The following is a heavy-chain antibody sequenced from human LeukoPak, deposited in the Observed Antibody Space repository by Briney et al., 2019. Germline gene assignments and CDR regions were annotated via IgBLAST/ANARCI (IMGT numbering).Heavy chain of an antibody. D-gene: IGHD6-19*01. Sequence: PSETLSLTCAVYGGSFSGYYWSWIRQPPGKGLEWIGEINHSGSTNYNPSLKSRVTISVDTSKNQFSLKLSSVTAADTAVYYCARGIEAGTDWFDPWGQGTLVTVSS. CDR2: INHSGST. J-gene: IGHJ5*02. CDR3: ARGIEAGTDWFDP. CDR1: GGSFSGYY. V-gene: IGHV4-34*01.